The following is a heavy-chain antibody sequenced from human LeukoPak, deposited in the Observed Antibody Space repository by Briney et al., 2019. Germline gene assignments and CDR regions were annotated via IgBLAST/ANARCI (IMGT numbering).Heavy chain of an antibody. J-gene: IGHJ4*02. D-gene: IGHD6-13*01. CDR1: GFTFSSYA. V-gene: IGHV3-30-3*01. CDR2: ISYDGSNK. Sequence: GGSLRLSCAASGFTFSSYAMHWVRQAPGKGLEWVAVISYDGSNKYYADSVKGRFTISRDNSKNTLYLQMNSLRAEDTAVYYCAGGVAAAGTMFDYWGQGTLVTVSS. CDR3: AGGVAAAGTMFDY.